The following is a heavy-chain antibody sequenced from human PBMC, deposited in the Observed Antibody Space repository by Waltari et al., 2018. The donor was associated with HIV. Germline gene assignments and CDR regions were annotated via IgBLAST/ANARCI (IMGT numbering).Heavy chain of an antibody. CDR3: ASPITMIAGFDS. CDR1: GFTFRTYS. D-gene: IGHD2-21*01. Sequence: EVRLVQSGGGLVQPGGSLRLSCAASGFTFRTYSMNWVRQAPGMGLEWIAYIRGTSIVIYYADSVKGRFTISRDNANSSLYLQMDSLRAEDTAVYFCASPITMIAGFDSWGQGTLVTVSS. J-gene: IGHJ4*02. CDR2: IRGTSIVI. V-gene: IGHV3-48*04.